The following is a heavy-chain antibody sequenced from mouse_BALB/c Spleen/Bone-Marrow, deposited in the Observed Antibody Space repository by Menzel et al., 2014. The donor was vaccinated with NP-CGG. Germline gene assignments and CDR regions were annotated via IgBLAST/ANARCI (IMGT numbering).Heavy chain of an antibody. D-gene: IGHD1-1*01. Sequence: QVQLKESGAELVRPGTSVEVSCKASGYAFTNYLIEWVKQRPGQGLEWIGVINPGSGGTNYNEKFKGKATLTADKSSSTAYMQLSSLTSDDSAVYFCARGITTGYFDYWGQGTTLTVSS. CDR3: ARGITTGYFDY. CDR1: GYAFTNYL. CDR2: INPGSGGT. J-gene: IGHJ2*01. V-gene: IGHV1-54*01.